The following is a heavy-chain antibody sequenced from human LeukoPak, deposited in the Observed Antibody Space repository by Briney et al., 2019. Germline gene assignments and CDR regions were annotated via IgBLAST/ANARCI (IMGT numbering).Heavy chain of an antibody. CDR2: IPYDGSNK. J-gene: IGHJ3*02. CDR3: AKSRAGRSYYYDSSGYPKDAFDI. D-gene: IGHD3-22*01. V-gene: IGHV3-30*18. Sequence: PGGSLRLSCAASGFTFSSYGMHWVRQAPGKGLEWVAVIPYDGSNKYYADSVKGRFTISRDNSKNTLYLQMNSLRAEDTAVYYCAKSRAGRSYYYDSSGYPKDAFDIWGQGTMVTVSS. CDR1: GFTFSSYG.